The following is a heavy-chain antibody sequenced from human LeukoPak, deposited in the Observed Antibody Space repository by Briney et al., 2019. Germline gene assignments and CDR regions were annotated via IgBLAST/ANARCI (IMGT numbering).Heavy chain of an antibody. D-gene: IGHD3-10*01. CDR1: GYTFTSYG. V-gene: IGHV1-18*01. J-gene: IGHJ6*02. Sequence: GASVKVSCKASGYTFTSYGISWVRQAPGQGLEWMGWISAYNGNTNYAQKLQGRVTMTTDTSTSTAYMELRSLRSDDTAVYYCARDSGRYYGSGSYLNPYYYYYGMDVWGQGTTVTVSS. CDR3: ARDSGRYYGSGSYLNPYYYYYGMDV. CDR2: ISAYNGNT.